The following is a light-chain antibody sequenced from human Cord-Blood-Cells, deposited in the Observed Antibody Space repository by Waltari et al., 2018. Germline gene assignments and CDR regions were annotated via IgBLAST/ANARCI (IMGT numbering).Light chain of an antibody. CDR1: QDIINY. Sequence: DIQMTQSPSSLSASVGDRVTITCQASQDIINYLNWYQQKPGKAPKLLIYDASNLETGVPSRFSGSGSGTDFTFTISSLQPEDIATYYCQQYDNIPPTFGQGTKVEIK. V-gene: IGKV1-33*01. J-gene: IGKJ1*01. CDR3: QQYDNIPPT. CDR2: DAS.